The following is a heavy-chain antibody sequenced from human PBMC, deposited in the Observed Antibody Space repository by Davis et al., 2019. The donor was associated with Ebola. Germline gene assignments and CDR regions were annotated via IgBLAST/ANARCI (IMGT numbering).Heavy chain of an antibody. J-gene: IGHJ4*02. D-gene: IGHD3-22*01. CDR3: ARGSSGYYYAFDY. CDR1: GGTFSSYA. CDR2: IIPILGIA. Sequence: SVKVSCKASGGTFSSYAISWVRQAPGQGLEWMGRIIPILGIANYAQKFQGRVTITADKSTSTAYMELSSLRSEDAAVYYCARGSSGYYYAFDYWGQGTLVTVSS. V-gene: IGHV1-69*04.